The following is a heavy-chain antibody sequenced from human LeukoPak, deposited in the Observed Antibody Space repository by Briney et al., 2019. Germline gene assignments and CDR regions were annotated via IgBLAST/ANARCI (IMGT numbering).Heavy chain of an antibody. V-gene: IGHV1-69*04. CDR3: ARDPPERDEYQLLSNWFDP. CDR1: GYTFTSYG. D-gene: IGHD2-2*01. CDR2: IIPILGIA. Sequence: ASVKVSCKASGYTFTSYGISWVRQAPGQGLEWMGRIIPILGIANYAQKFQGRVTITADKSTSTAYMELSSLRSEDTAVYYCARDPPERDEYQLLSNWFDPWGQGTLVTVSS. J-gene: IGHJ5*02.